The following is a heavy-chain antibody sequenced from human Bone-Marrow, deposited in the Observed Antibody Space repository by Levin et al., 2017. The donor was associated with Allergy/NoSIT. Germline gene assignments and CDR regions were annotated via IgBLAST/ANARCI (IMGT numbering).Heavy chain of an antibody. CDR3: ARLGTYYDFWDDY. D-gene: IGHD3-3*01. Sequence: GESLKISCAASGFTFSDYYMYWIRQAPGKGLEWVSYISDSGSSKYYTDSVKGRFTISRDNAKRSVYLQMNSLRVEDTAVYYCARLGTYYDFWDDYWGQGTLVTVSS. J-gene: IGHJ4*02. CDR2: ISDSGSSK. V-gene: IGHV3-11*01. CDR1: GFTFSDYY.